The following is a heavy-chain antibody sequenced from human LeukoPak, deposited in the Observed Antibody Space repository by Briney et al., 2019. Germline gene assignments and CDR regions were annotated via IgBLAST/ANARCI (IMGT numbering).Heavy chain of an antibody. V-gene: IGHV3-30*03. J-gene: IGHJ4*02. CDR1: GFTFGSYG. CDR2: ISYDGSNK. CDR3: ARAGIAVDYRGFGY. Sequence: PGRSLRLSCAASGFTFGSYGMHWVRQGPGKGLEWVAVISYDGSNKYYADSVKGRFTISRDNSKNTLYVQMNSLRGEDTAVYYCARAGIAVDYRGFGYWGQGTLVTASS. D-gene: IGHD6-19*01.